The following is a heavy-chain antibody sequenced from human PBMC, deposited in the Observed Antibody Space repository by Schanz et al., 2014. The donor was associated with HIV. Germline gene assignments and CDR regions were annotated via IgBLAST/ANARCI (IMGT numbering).Heavy chain of an antibody. D-gene: IGHD3-10*01. Sequence: QVQLVESGGGVVQPGRSLRLSCTASGFTFSSSGMHWVRQAPGKGLEWVAAMWYDESHKGYADSVKGRFTISRDNSKNTLYLEMNSLRPEDTAVYYCAKGQRGMVRGDIDYWGQGTLVTVSS. J-gene: IGHJ4*02. V-gene: IGHV3-33*06. CDR2: MWYDESHK. CDR1: GFTFSSSG. CDR3: AKGQRGMVRGDIDY.